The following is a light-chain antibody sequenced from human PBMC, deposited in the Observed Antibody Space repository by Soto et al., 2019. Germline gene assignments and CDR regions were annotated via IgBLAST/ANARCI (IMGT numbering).Light chain of an antibody. CDR1: SGSIASNY. CDR3: QSYDSSTVV. V-gene: IGLV6-57*04. CDR2: EDN. J-gene: IGLJ2*01. Sequence: NFMLTQPHSVSESPGKTVTISCTRSSGSIASNYVQWYQQRPGSAPTPVFYEDNQRHSGVPDGFSGSIDSSSNSASLTLSGLKAEDEADYYCQSYDSSTVVFGGGTKLTVL.